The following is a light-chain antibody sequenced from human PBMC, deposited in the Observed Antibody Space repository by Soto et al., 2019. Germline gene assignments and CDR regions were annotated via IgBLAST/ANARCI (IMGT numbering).Light chain of an antibody. CDR3: QQYGSSPFT. CDR1: QSVSSSY. CDR2: GAS. J-gene: IGKJ3*01. Sequence: EIVLTQSPGTLSLSPGERATLSCRASQSVSSSYLAWYQQKPGQAPRLLNYGASSRATGIPDRFSGSGSGTDFTLTISSLEPEDFAVYYGQQYGSSPFTFGPGTKVDIK. V-gene: IGKV3-20*01.